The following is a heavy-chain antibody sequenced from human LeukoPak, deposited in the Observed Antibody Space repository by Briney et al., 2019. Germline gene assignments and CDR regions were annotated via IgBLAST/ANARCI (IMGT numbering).Heavy chain of an antibody. Sequence: GGSLRLSCAASGFTFSSYWMHWVRQAPGKGLVWVSRINTDESTTYCADSVKGRFTISRDNAKNTLYLQMNSLRAEDTAVYYCARDHAKYFYGMDLWGQGTTVTVSS. CDR1: GFTFSSYW. J-gene: IGHJ6*02. CDR2: INTDESTT. V-gene: IGHV3-74*01. CDR3: ARDHAKYFYGMDL.